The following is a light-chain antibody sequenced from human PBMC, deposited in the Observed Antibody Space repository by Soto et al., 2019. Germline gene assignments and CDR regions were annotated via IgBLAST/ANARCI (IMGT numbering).Light chain of an antibody. CDR1: QSVSSN. V-gene: IGKV3-15*01. CDR2: GAS. J-gene: IGKJ3*01. CDR3: QQYNNWHT. Sequence: EIVMTQSPATLSVSPGERATLSCRASQSVSSNLAWYQQKPGQAPRLLIYGASTRATGIPARFSGSGSGTEFTLTISSLQSEDVAVYYCQQYNNWHTFGRGTKVDIK.